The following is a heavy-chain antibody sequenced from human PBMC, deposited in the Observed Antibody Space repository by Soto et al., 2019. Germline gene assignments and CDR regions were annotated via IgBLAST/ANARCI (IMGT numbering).Heavy chain of an antibody. Sequence: EVQLAESGGGLVQPGRSLRLSCAASGFTFDDYAIHWVRQAPGKGLEWVSGISWNSGRKGYADSVKGRFTISRDNAKNSLYLQMNSLRTEDTALYYCAKDSGYGFFDYWGQGTLVTVSS. D-gene: IGHD6-25*01. CDR1: GFTFDDYA. CDR2: ISWNSGRK. CDR3: AKDSGYGFFDY. V-gene: IGHV3-9*01. J-gene: IGHJ4*02.